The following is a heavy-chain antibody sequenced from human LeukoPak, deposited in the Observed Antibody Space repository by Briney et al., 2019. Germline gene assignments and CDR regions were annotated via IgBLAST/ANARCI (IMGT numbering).Heavy chain of an antibody. V-gene: IGHV3-30*02. J-gene: IGHJ4*02. CDR3: AKGPGPGVYFDY. D-gene: IGHD3-10*01. CDR2: IRYDGSNK. Sequence: GGSLRLSCAASGFTFSSYGIHWVRQAPGKGLEWVAFIRYDGSNKYYADSVKGRFTISRDNSKNTLYLQMNSLRAEDTAVYYCAKGPGPGVYFDYWGQGTLVTVSS. CDR1: GFTFSSYG.